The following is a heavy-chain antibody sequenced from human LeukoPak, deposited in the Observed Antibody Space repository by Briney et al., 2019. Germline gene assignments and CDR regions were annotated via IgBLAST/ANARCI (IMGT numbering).Heavy chain of an antibody. Sequence: GGSLRLSCAASGFTFSSYWMSWVRQAPGKGLEWVANIKQDGSEKYYVDSVEGRFTISRDNAKNSLYLQMNSLRAEDTAVYYCARDFIGIAAAGTSAFDIWGQGTMVTVSS. CDR3: ARDFIGIAAAGTSAFDI. CDR1: GFTFSSYW. CDR2: IKQDGSEK. J-gene: IGHJ3*02. V-gene: IGHV3-7*01. D-gene: IGHD6-13*01.